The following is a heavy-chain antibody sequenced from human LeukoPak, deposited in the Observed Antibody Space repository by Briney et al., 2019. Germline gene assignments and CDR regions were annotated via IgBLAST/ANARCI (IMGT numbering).Heavy chain of an antibody. CDR3: ASQGGYGFPFDY. CDR1: GGSISSYY. Sequence: SETLSLTCTVSGGSISSYYWSWIRQPPGKGLEWIGYIYYSGSTNYNPSLKSRVTISVDTSKNQFSLKLSSVTAADTAVYYCASQGGYGFPFDYWGQGTLVTVSS. J-gene: IGHJ4*02. CDR2: IYYSGST. V-gene: IGHV4-59*08. D-gene: IGHD4-17*01.